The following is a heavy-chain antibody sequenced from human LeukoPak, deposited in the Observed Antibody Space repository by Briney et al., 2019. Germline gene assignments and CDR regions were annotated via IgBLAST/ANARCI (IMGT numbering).Heavy chain of an antibody. CDR3: ARDAYGFTDY. Sequence: GGSLRLSCAASGFTFSNSWMSWVRQAPGKGLEWVANIKQDGSEKYYVASVKGRFTISRDNAKNSLYLQMNSLRAKDTAVYYCARDAYGFTDYWGQGTLVTVSS. CDR2: IKQDGSEK. CDR1: GFTFSNSW. D-gene: IGHD4-17*01. V-gene: IGHV3-7*01. J-gene: IGHJ4*02.